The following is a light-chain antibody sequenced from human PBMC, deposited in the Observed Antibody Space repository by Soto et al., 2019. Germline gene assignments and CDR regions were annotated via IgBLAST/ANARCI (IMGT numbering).Light chain of an antibody. CDR1: RSNIGSNP. CDR2: SNI. CDR3: AAWDDSLNGVV. J-gene: IGLJ2*01. Sequence: QSVLTQPPSASGTPGQRGTISCSGSRSNIGSNPVNWYQQFPGTAPKLLIYSNIQRPPGVPDRFSGSKSGTSASLAISGLQSEDEADYYCAAWDDSLNGVVFGGGTKLTVL. V-gene: IGLV1-44*01.